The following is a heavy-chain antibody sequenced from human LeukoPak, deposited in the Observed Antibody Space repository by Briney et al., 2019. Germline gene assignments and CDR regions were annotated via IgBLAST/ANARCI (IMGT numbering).Heavy chain of an antibody. CDR3: ARREVEYDSPYYFDY. V-gene: IGHV3-30*04. D-gene: IGHD3-22*01. J-gene: IGHJ4*02. CDR1: GFTFSSYA. Sequence: PGGSLKLSCAASGFTFSSYAMHWVRQAPGKGLEWVAVISYDGSNKYYADSVKGRFTISRDNAKNSLYLQMNSLRAEDTAVYYCARREVEYDSPYYFDYWGQGTLVTVSS. CDR2: ISYDGSNK.